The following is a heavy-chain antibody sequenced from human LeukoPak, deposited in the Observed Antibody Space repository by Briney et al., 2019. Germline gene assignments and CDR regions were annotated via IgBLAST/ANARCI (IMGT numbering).Heavy chain of an antibody. V-gene: IGHV3-48*04. D-gene: IGHD2-2*01. Sequence: PGGSLRLSCAASGFTFSSYSMNWVRQAPGKGLEWVSYISSSSSTIYYADSVKGRFIISRDNAKNSLYLQMNSLRAEDTAVYYCARLPTYAFDIWGQGTMVTVSS. CDR2: ISSSSSTI. CDR3: ARLPTYAFDI. J-gene: IGHJ3*02. CDR1: GFTFSSYS.